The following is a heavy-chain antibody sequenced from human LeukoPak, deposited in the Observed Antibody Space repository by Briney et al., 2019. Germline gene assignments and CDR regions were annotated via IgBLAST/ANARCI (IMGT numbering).Heavy chain of an antibody. J-gene: IGHJ5*02. CDR1: GYTLTELS. CDR2: FDPEDGET. D-gene: IGHD3-22*01. V-gene: IGHV1-24*01. CDR3: ATGLFPNYYDSSGYYH. Sequence: GASVKVSCKVSGYTLTELSMHWVRQAPGKGLEWMGGFDPEDGETIYAQKFQGRVTMTEDTSTDTAYMGLSSLRSEDTAVYYCATGLFPNYYDSSGYYHWGQGTLVTVSS.